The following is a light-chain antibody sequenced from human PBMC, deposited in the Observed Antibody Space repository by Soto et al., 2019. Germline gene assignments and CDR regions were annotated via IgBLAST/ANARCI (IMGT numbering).Light chain of an antibody. CDR1: TGAVTSGHF. Sequence: QTVVTQEPSLTVSPGGTVTLTCGSSTGAVTSGHFPHWFQQKPGQAPRTLIYDTSTKHSWTPARFSGSLLGGKAALTLSGAQPEDEADYYCLLFSSDARMVFGGGTQLTVL. V-gene: IGLV7-46*01. J-gene: IGLJ2*01. CDR2: DTS. CDR3: LLFSSDARMV.